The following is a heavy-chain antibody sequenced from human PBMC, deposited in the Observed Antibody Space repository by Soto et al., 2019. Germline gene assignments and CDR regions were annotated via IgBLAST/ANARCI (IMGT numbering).Heavy chain of an antibody. J-gene: IGHJ6*02. V-gene: IGHV1-2*04. CDR2: INPNSGGT. D-gene: IGHD3-3*01. CDR1: GYTFTGYY. CDR3: ARGYYDFWSGYYGPADYYYGMDV. Sequence: ASVKVSCKASGYTFTGYYMHWVRQAPGQGLEWMGWINPNSGGTNYAQKFQGWDTMTRDTSISTAYMELSRLRSDDTAVYYCARGYYDFWSGYYGPADYYYGMDVWGQGTTVTVSS.